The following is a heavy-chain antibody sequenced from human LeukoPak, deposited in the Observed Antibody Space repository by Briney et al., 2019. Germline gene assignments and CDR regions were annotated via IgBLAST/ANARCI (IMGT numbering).Heavy chain of an antibody. D-gene: IGHD3-22*01. CDR2: ISPYNGNT. CDR3: ARGPHERSGYPDD. Sequence: ASVKVSCKTSGGTFNSYGFSWVRQAPGQGLEWMGWISPYNGNTNYAQKFQGRVTMTTDTATSTAYMELRSLRSDDTAVYYCARGPHERSGYPDDWGQGTLVTVSS. J-gene: IGHJ4*02. CDR1: GGTFNSYG. V-gene: IGHV1-18*01.